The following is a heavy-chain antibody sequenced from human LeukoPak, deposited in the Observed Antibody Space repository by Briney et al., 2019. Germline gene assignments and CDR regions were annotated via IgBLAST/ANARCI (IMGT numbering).Heavy chain of an antibody. CDR3: ARGEWRLLY. CDR1: GGSISSDY. D-gene: IGHD2-8*01. V-gene: IGHV4-59*01. J-gene: IGHJ4*02. Sequence: PSETLSLTCSVSGGSISSDYWSWIRQPPGKGLEWIGYIYYGGSTNYNPSLKSRVTISVDTSKNQFSLKLSSVTAADTAVYYCARGEWRLLYWGQGTLVTVSS. CDR2: IYYGGST.